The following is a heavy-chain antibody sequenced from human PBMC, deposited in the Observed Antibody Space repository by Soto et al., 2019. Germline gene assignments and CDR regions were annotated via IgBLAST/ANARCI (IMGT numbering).Heavy chain of an antibody. Sequence: GGSLRLSCAASGFTFTSYAMNWVRQAPGKGLEWVSAISGSGGSTYYADSVKGRFTISRDNSKNMLYLQMNSLRAEDTAIYYCAKGRVGAAEGYWGQGTLVTVSS. V-gene: IGHV3-23*01. CDR2: ISGSGGST. CDR1: GFTFTSYA. CDR3: AKGRVGAAEGY. J-gene: IGHJ4*02. D-gene: IGHD2-15*01.